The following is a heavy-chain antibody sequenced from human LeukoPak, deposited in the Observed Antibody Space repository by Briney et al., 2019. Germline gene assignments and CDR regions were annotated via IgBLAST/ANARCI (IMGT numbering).Heavy chain of an antibody. Sequence: HPWGSLRLSCAASGFTFSSYEMNWVRPAPGKGLEWVSYISSSGSTIYYADSVKGRFTISRDNAKNSLYLQMNSLRAEDTAVYYCAELGITMIGGVWGKGTTVTISS. V-gene: IGHV3-48*03. CDR3: AELGITMIGGV. J-gene: IGHJ6*04. D-gene: IGHD3-10*02. CDR2: ISSSGSTI. CDR1: GFTFSSYE.